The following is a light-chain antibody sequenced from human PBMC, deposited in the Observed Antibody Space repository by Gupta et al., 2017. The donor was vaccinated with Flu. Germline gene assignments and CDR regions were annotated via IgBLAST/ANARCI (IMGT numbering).Light chain of an antibody. CDR1: QSVSSSY. V-gene: IGKV3-20*01. Sequence: EIVLTQSPGTLSLSPGERATRSCRASQSVSSSYLAWYQQKPRQAPRLLIYGASSRATGIPDRFSGSGSGTDFTLTISRLEPEDFAVYYCQQYGSSPPWTFGQGTKVEIK. CDR3: QQYGSSPPWT. J-gene: IGKJ1*01. CDR2: GAS.